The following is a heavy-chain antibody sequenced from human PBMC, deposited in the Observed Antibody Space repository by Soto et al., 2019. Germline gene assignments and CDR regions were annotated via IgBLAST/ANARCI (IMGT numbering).Heavy chain of an antibody. CDR2: ISSSSSTI. V-gene: IGHV3-48*01. CDR3: TTGGQPYGSYYFDY. CDR1: GFTFSSYS. D-gene: IGHD3-10*01. J-gene: IGHJ4*02. Sequence: GGSLRLSCAASGFTFSSYSMNWVRQAPGKGLEWVSYISSSSSTIYYADSVKGRFTISRDNSKNTLYLQMNSLKTEDTAVYYCTTGGQPYGSYYFDYWGQGTLVTSPQ.